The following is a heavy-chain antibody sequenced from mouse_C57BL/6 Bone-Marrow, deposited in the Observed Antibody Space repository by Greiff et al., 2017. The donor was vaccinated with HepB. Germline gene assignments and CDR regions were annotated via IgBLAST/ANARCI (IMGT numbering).Heavy chain of an antibody. CDR3: AREVVYYCDD. CDR1: GYTFTSYW. V-gene: IGHV1-59*01. J-gene: IGHJ2*01. CDR2: IDPSNSYT. Sequence: QVQLQQPGAELVRPGTSVKLSCKASGYTFTSYWMHWVKQRTGQGLEWIGVIDPSNSYTNYNQKFKGKATLTVDTSSSTAYMHLSSLTSEDSAVYYCAREVVYYCDDRGQCTTRTQSS. D-gene: IGHD1-1*02.